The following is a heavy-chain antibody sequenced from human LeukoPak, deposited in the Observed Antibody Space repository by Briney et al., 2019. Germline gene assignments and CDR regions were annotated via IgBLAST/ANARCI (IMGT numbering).Heavy chain of an antibody. V-gene: IGHV4-39*07. J-gene: IGHJ3*02. CDR3: ARSDYHGSGSHTVFDAFDI. Sequence: SETLSLTCTVSGGSISSSSYYWGWIRQPPGKGLEWIGSIYYSGSTYYNPSLKSRVTISVDTSKNQFSLKLSSVTAADTAMYYCARSDYHGSGSHTVFDAFDIWGQGTRVTVSS. CDR1: GGSISSSSYY. D-gene: IGHD3-10*01. CDR2: IYYSGST.